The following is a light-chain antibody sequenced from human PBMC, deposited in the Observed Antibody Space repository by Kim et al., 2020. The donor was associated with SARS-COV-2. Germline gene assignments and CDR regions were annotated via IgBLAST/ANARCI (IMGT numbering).Light chain of an antibody. CDR3: QQSYSDPYT. V-gene: IGKV1-39*01. Sequence: DIQMTQSPSSLSASEGDTVTIICRAGQRISSYLNWYQHKRGEAPKLLIYTASTLHTGVPSRFSGSGSGTDFTLTITDLQSEDFATYFCQQSYSDPYTFGPGTKLEI. J-gene: IGKJ2*01. CDR2: TAS. CDR1: QRISSY.